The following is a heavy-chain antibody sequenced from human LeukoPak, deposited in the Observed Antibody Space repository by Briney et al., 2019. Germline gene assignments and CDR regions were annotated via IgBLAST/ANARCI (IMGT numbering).Heavy chain of an antibody. CDR3: AKSDGGNSGFDY. CDR1: GFTFDDYA. V-gene: IGHV3-9*03. J-gene: IGHJ4*02. CDR2: ISWNSGSI. D-gene: IGHD4-23*01. Sequence: GGSLSLSCAASGFTFDDYAMHWVRQAPGKGLEWVSGISWNSGSIGYADSVKGRFTISRDNAKNSLYLQMNSLRAEDMALYYCAKSDGGNSGFDYWGQGTLVTVSS.